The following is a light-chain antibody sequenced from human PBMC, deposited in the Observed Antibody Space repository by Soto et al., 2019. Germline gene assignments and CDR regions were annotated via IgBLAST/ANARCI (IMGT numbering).Light chain of an antibody. J-gene: IGLJ3*02. CDR2: EVS. CDR1: SSDVGSYNL. V-gene: IGLV2-23*02. CDR3: CSYAGSSTSWV. Sequence: QSALTQPASVSGSPGQSITISCTGTSSDVGSYNLASWYQQHPGKAPKLMIYEVSKRPSGVSNRFSGSKSGNTASLTISGLQAEDEADYYCCSYAGSSTSWVFGGGTQLTVL.